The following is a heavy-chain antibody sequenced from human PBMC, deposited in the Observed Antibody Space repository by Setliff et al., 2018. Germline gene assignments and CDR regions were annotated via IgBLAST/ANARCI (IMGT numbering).Heavy chain of an antibody. CDR1: GYSFTTYW. CDR2: IYPGDSDS. D-gene: IGHD2-2*01. CDR3: ARALYPSSFIGHNWFDP. J-gene: IGHJ5*02. V-gene: IGHV5-51*01. Sequence: GESLKISCKGSGYSFTTYWIGWVRQMPGKGLEWMGIIYPGDSDSRYSPSFQGQVTISADKSISTAYLQWSSLKASDTAMYYCARALYPSSFIGHNWFDPWGQGTLVTVSS.